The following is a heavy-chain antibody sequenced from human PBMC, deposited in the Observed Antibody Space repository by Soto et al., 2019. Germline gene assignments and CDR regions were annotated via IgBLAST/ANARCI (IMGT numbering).Heavy chain of an antibody. V-gene: IGHV3-64D*06. CDR2: ISSNGGST. J-gene: IGHJ4*02. D-gene: IGHD3-22*01. Sequence: GGSLRLSCSASGSTFSSYAMHWVRQSPGKGLEYVSAISSNGGSTYYADSVKGRFTISRDNSKNTLYLQMSSLRAEDTAVYYCVKGSRGSSGYAFDYWGQGTLVTVSS. CDR3: VKGSRGSSGYAFDY. CDR1: GSTFSSYA.